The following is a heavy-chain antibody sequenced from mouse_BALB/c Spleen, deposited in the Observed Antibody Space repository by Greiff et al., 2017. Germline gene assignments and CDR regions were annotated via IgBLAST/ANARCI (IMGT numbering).Heavy chain of an antibody. CDR3: ARRGYGDWFAY. CDR2: ISSGGSYT. Sequence: EVQLVESGGGLVKPGGSLKLSCAASGFTFSSYAMSWVRQTPEKRLEWVATISSGGSYTYYPDSVKGRFTISRDNAKNTLYLQMSSLRSEDTAMYYCARRGYGDWFAYWGQGTLVTVSA. V-gene: IGHV5-9-3*01. CDR1: GFTFSSYA. J-gene: IGHJ3*01. D-gene: IGHD2-14*01.